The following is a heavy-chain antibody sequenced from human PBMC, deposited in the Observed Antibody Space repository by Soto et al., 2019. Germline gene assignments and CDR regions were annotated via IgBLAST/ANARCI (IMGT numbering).Heavy chain of an antibody. CDR3: ARDPYYDGRRGGGFQI. Sequence: QVQLQESGPGLVKPSQTLALTCSVSGDSTNRAGYHWAWIRQHPGKGLEWIGYISHTGTSSYSPSLKSRITMSLDTSNNQFSPKLTSVTAADTAVYYCARDPYYDGRRGGGFQIWGQGTKVIVSS. V-gene: IGHV4-31*03. D-gene: IGHD3-22*01. CDR2: ISHTGTS. J-gene: IGHJ3*02. CDR1: GDSTNRAGYH.